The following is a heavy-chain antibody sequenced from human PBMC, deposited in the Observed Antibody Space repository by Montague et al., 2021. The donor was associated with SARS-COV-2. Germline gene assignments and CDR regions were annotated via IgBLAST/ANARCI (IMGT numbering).Heavy chain of an antibody. CDR3: ARGAGYSYGVDY. CDR1: GASVSSGSHY. D-gene: IGHD5-18*01. CDR2: IYYSGSS. Sequence: SETLSLTCTVPGASVSSGSHYWIWIRQPPGKGLEFIGYIYYSGSSKYNPSLKSRVTKSVDTSTNQVSLKVSSVTAADSAVYFCARGAGYSYGVDYWGQGTLVTVSS. J-gene: IGHJ4*02. V-gene: IGHV4-61*01.